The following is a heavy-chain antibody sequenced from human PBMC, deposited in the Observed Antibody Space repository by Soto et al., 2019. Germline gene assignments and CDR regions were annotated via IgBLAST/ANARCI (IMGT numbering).Heavy chain of an antibody. Sequence: SETLSLTCTVYGGSVSSSGYYWGWIRQPPGKGLEWIGSVYYSGSTYDNPSLKSRITLSVDRSKGQFTLKLTSVTAADMAGYYCERLLYDSRDYYYFDYWGQGTLVTVSS. V-gene: IGHV4-39*01. CDR2: VYYSGST. CDR1: GGSVSSSGYY. CDR3: ERLLYDSRDYYYFDY. J-gene: IGHJ4*02. D-gene: IGHD3-22*01.